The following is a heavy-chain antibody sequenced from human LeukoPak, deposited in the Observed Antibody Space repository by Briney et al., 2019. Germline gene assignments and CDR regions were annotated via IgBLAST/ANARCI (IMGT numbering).Heavy chain of an antibody. CDR2: ISDSGDT. Sequence: SETLSLTCTVSGVSISSYCWSWIRQPPGKGLEWIGHISDSGDTNYNPSLKSRVTISVDTSKKQFSLKLSSVTTADTAVYYCARDSYYDTSGYFNDTFDMWGQGTLVTVSS. D-gene: IGHD3-22*01. CDR1: GVSISSYC. V-gene: IGHV4-59*01. CDR3: ARDSYYDTSGYFNDTFDM. J-gene: IGHJ3*02.